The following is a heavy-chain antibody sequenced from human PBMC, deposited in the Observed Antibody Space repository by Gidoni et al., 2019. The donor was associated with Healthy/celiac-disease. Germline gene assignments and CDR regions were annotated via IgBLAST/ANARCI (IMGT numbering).Heavy chain of an antibody. CDR3: ATNWGDGYNAGYFDL. CDR1: GGSINGGGYY. Sequence: QVQLQESGPGLVKPSQTLSLTCTVSGGSINGGGYYWSWIRQHPGKGLELIGYIYYSGSTYYTPSLKSRVTISVDTSKNQFSLKLSSVTAADTAVYYCATNWGDGYNAGYFDLWGRGTLVTVSS. V-gene: IGHV4-31*03. D-gene: IGHD7-27*01. CDR2: IYYSGST. J-gene: IGHJ2*01.